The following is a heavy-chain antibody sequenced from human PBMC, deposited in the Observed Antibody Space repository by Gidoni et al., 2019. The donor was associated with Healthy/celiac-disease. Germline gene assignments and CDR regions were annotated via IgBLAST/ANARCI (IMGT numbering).Heavy chain of an antibody. Sequence: QVQLVESGGGVVQPGRSLRLSCAASGFTFRSYAMHWVRQAPGKGLEWVAVISYDGSNKYYADSVKVRFTISRDNSKNTLYLQMNSLRAEDTAVYYCARVTVAGTAFDYWGQGTLVTVSS. J-gene: IGHJ4*02. CDR3: ARVTVAGTAFDY. CDR1: GFTFRSYA. D-gene: IGHD6-19*01. V-gene: IGHV3-30-3*01. CDR2: ISYDGSNK.